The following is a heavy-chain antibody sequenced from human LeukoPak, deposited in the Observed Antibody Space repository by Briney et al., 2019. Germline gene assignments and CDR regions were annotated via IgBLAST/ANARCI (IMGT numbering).Heavy chain of an antibody. Sequence: ASVKVSCKVSGYTLTELSMHWVRQAPGKGLEWMGGFDPEDGETIYAQKFQGRVTMTEDTSASTAYVELSSLTSEDTAVYYCARVGYDILTGWGWFDPWGQGTLVTVSS. V-gene: IGHV1-24*01. CDR1: GYTLTELS. D-gene: IGHD3-9*01. CDR2: FDPEDGET. J-gene: IGHJ5*02. CDR3: ARVGYDILTGWGWFDP.